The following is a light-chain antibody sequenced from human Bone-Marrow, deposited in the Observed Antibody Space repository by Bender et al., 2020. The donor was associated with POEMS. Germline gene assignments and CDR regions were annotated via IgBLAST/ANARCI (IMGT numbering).Light chain of an antibody. Sequence: QSALTQPASVSGSPGQSITISCTGTTSDVGRYNLVTWYQQHPGKAPKLIIYEGGKRPSGVSNRFSGSRSGNTASLTISGLQAEDEADYYWWSYTLTNAWIFGGGTKLTV. V-gene: IGLV2-23*01. CDR3: WSYTLTNAWI. J-gene: IGLJ2*01. CDR1: TSDVGRYNL. CDR2: EGG.